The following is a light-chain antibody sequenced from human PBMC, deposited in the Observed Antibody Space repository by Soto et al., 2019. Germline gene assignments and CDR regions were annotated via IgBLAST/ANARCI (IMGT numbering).Light chain of an antibody. CDR1: ESVSNNY. V-gene: IGKV3-20*01. J-gene: IGKJ1*01. CDR3: QQYRGTPPT. Sequence: EIVLTQSPGTLSLSPGEIATLSCMVSESVSNNYLACYQRKTGQAPSLLISVASYRATDIPYRFSGSGSGTFFSLTIARLEAEDFAVYIYQQYRGTPPTFGLGTKVEI. CDR2: VAS.